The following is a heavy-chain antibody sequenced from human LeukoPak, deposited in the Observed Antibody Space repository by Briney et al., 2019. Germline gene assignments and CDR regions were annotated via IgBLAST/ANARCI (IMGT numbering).Heavy chain of an antibody. D-gene: IGHD3-10*01. CDR3: ARGYGAGNYRRPFYGMDV. Sequence: GGSLRLSCGASGFTFNDYGMTWVRQAPGKGLEWVSGLNWNGDVTRYADSVKGRFTISRDNAKNSVYLQMDSLRAEDTAFYYCARGYGAGNYRRPFYGMDVWGQGTRSPSP. CDR1: GFTFNDYG. CDR2: LNWNGDVT. V-gene: IGHV3-20*04. J-gene: IGHJ6*02.